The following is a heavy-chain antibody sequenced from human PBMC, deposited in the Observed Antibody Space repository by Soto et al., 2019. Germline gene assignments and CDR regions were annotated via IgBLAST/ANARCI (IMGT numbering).Heavy chain of an antibody. V-gene: IGHV4-59*01. Sequence: PSETLSLTCTVSGGSISSYYWSWIRQPPGKGLEWIGYIHYSGSTNYNPSLKSRATISVDTSKNQFSLKLSSVTAADTAVYYCASSHLYGSGSYCKPQNGYYFDYWGQGTLVTVSS. D-gene: IGHD3-10*01. CDR2: IHYSGST. CDR3: ASSHLYGSGSYCKPQNGYYFDY. CDR1: GGSISSYY. J-gene: IGHJ4*02.